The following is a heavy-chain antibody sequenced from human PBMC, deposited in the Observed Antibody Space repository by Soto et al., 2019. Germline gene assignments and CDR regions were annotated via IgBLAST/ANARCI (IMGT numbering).Heavy chain of an antibody. CDR1: GFTFSSYS. D-gene: IGHD6-19*01. J-gene: IGHJ6*02. CDR2: ISSSSSTI. V-gene: IGHV3-48*01. CDR3: ARDLAEVAVAGSIYYYGMDV. Sequence: EVQLVESGGGLVQPGGSLRLSCAASGFTFSSYSMNWVRQAPGKGLEWVSYISSSSSTIYYADSVKGRFTISRDNAKNSLYLQMNSLRAEDTAVYYCARDLAEVAVAGSIYYYGMDVWGQGTTVTVSS.